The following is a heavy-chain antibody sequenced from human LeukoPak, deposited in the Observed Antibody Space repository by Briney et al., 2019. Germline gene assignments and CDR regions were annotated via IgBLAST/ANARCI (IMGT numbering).Heavy chain of an antibody. D-gene: IGHD3-22*01. V-gene: IGHV3-53*01. CDR2: IYSGGST. CDR3: ARDAYDSSGYTRLDY. J-gene: IGHJ4*02. Sequence: AGGSLRLSCAASGFTVSSNYMSWVRQAPGKGLEWVSVIYSGGSTYYADSVKGRFTISRDNSKNTLYLQMNSLRAEDTAVYYCARDAYDSSGYTRLDYWGQGTLATVSS. CDR1: GFTVSSNY.